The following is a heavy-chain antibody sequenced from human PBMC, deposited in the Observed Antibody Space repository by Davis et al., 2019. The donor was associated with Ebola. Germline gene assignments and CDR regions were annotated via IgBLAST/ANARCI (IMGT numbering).Heavy chain of an antibody. V-gene: IGHV3-33*01. D-gene: IGHD1-26*01. CDR1: GFTFSSYG. CDR3: ARGGWELFPFDY. Sequence: GESLKISCAASGFTFSSYGMHWVRQAPGKGLEWVAVIWYDRSNKYYADSVKGRFTISRDNSKNSLYLQMNSLRAEDTAVYYCARGGWELFPFDYWGQGTLVTVSS. J-gene: IGHJ4*02. CDR2: IWYDRSNK.